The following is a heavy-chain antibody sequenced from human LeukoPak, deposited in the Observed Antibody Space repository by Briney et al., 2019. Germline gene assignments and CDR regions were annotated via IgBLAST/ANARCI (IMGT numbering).Heavy chain of an antibody. CDR1: GYTFSHYA. D-gene: IGHD3-10*01. CDR2: INAGNGDT. Sequence: GASVKVSCKASGYTFSHYAMHWVRQAPGQRLEWMGWINAGNGDTKYSLKFQGRVTITRVTSASTAYMELSSLRSEDTAVYYCARVYYYGSGNIREIGYWGQGTLVTVSS. CDR3: ARVYYYGSGNIREIGY. J-gene: IGHJ4*02. V-gene: IGHV1-3*01.